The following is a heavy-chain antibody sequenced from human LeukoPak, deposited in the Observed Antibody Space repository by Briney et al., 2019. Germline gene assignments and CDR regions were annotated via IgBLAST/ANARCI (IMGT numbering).Heavy chain of an antibody. CDR1: GFTFSSYG. V-gene: IGHV3-30*18. Sequence: GGSLRLSCAASGFTFSSYGIHWIRQAPGKGLEWVAVISYLGDDQFYAESVKGGFTISRDNSKKTGFMQMNSVRGEDTAIYYCAKDRSSGPHYYYGMDVWGQGTTVSVSS. D-gene: IGHD6-25*01. CDR3: AKDRSSGPHYYYGMDV. J-gene: IGHJ6*02. CDR2: ISYLGDDQ.